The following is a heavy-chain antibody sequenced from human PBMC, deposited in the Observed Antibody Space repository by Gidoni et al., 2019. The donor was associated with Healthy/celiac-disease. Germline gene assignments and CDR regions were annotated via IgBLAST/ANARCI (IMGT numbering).Heavy chain of an antibody. V-gene: IGHV3-7*01. CDR1: GFTFSSYW. D-gene: IGHD4-4*01. Sequence: EVQLVESGGGLVQPGGSLRLSCAASGFTFSSYWMSWVRQAPGKGLEWVANIKQDGSEKYYVDSVKGRFTISRDNAKNSLYLQMNSLRAEDTAVYYCARGRDDSNDYYYYYYMDVWGKGTTVTVSS. J-gene: IGHJ6*03. CDR3: ARGRDDSNDYYYYYYMDV. CDR2: IKQDGSEK.